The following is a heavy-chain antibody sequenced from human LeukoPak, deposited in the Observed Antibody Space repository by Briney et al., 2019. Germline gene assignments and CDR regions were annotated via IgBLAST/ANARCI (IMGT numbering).Heavy chain of an antibody. CDR1: GFTFSSYA. D-gene: IGHD2-2*01. V-gene: IGHV3-30*04. Sequence: GRSLRLSCAASGFTFSSYAMHWVRQAPGKGLEWVAVISYDGSNKYYADSVKGRFTISRDNSKNTLYLQMNSLRAEDTAVYYCARDHCSSTSCYGTGLDYWGQGTLVTVS. J-gene: IGHJ4*02. CDR2: ISYDGSNK. CDR3: ARDHCSSTSCYGTGLDY.